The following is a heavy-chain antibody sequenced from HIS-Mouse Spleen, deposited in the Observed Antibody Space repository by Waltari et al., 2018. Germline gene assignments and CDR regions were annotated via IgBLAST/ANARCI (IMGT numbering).Heavy chain of an antibody. D-gene: IGHD6-13*01. CDR3: AREIPYSSSWYDWYFDL. Sequence: QLQLQEPGPGLVKPSETLSLTCTVSGGSLRSSSYYWCRIRQPPGKGLEWIGSIYYSGSTYYNPSLKSRVTISVDTSKNQFSLKLSSVTAADTAVYYCAREIPYSSSWYDWYFDLWGRGTLVTVSS. J-gene: IGHJ2*01. CDR1: GGSLRSSSYY. V-gene: IGHV4-39*07. CDR2: IYYSGST.